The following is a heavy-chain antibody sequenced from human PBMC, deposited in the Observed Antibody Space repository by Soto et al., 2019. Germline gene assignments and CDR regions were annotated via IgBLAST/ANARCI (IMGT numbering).Heavy chain of an antibody. J-gene: IGHJ6*03. Sequence: VTLSLTCAIYSGSFSGYYWSWIRQPPGKGLEGVGEINHSGSTNYNPSLKSRVTISVDTSKNQFSLKLSSVTAADTAVYYCARATALWFGAPLFYYYYYYMEVWGKGTTVTVSS. CDR1: SGSFSGYY. V-gene: IGHV4-34*01. CDR2: INHSGST. D-gene: IGHD3-10*01. CDR3: ARATALWFGAPLFYYYYYYMEV.